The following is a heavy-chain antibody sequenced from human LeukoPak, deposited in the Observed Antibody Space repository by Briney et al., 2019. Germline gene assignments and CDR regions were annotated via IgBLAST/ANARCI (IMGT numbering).Heavy chain of an antibody. CDR3: AKGKINHDGAFDF. V-gene: IGHV3-23*01. D-gene: IGHD3-16*01. CDR1: GFSFSSYA. CDR2: IGAWVAGT. Sequence: GGSLRLSCAVSGFSFSSYAMSLVRQAPGRGLEWVSSIGAWVAGTSYADSVKGRFTISRDNSKKTLYLQMNSLRVEDTALYYCAKGKINHDGAFDFWGQGTMVTVSS. J-gene: IGHJ3*01.